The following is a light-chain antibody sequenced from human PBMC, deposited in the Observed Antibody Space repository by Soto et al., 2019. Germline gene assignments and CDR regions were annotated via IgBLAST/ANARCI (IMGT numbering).Light chain of an antibody. Sequence: AIQLTQSPSSLSASVGDRVTITCRASQGISTLLAWYQQKPGKAPKVLIYESSLLQSGVPSRFSGSGSGTDFTLTISSLQPEDFATYYCQHFKSFPITLGQGTRLEIK. V-gene: IGKV1-13*02. J-gene: IGKJ5*01. CDR1: QGISTL. CDR3: QHFKSFPIT. CDR2: ESS.